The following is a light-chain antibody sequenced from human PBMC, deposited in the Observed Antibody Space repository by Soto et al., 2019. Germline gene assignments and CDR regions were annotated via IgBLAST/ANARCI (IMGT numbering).Light chain of an antibody. CDR2: EAS. J-gene: IGKJ1*01. CDR3: KQYNSYLWT. V-gene: IGKV1-5*03. Sequence: DIQMTQSPSTLSASVGDRVTITCRASQTFGRWLAWFQQKPGKAPKLLIYEASNLQSGVPSRFSGSGSGTKFTLTISSLQPDDFATYYCKQYNSYLWTFGQGTKVDIK. CDR1: QTFGRW.